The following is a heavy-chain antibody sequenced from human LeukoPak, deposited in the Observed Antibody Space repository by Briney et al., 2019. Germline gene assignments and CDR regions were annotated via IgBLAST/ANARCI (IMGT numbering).Heavy chain of an antibody. J-gene: IGHJ5*02. V-gene: IGHV3-23*01. CDR1: GFTFSSYA. Sequence: GGSLRLSCAASGFTFSSYAMSWVRQAPGKGLEWVSAISGSGGSTYYADSVKGRFTISRDDSENTLYLQMNSLKSEDTAVYYCATLSGVSPTSWGQGTLVTVSS. CDR3: ATLSGVSPTS. CDR2: ISGSGGST. D-gene: IGHD7-27*01.